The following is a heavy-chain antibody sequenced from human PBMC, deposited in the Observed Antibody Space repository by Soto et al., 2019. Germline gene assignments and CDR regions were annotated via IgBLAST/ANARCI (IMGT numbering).Heavy chain of an antibody. V-gene: IGHV4-4*02. CDR3: ASARAYYYDSSGYSH. CDR1: GGSVSSSKG. D-gene: IGHD3-22*01. CDR2: IYHSGST. J-gene: IGHJ4*02. Sequence: SETLSLTCAVSGGSVSSSKGGGWVRQPPGKGLEWIGEIYHSGSTNYNPSLKSRVTISVDKSKNQFSLKPSSVTAADTAVYYCASARAYYYDSSGYSHWGQGTLVTVSS.